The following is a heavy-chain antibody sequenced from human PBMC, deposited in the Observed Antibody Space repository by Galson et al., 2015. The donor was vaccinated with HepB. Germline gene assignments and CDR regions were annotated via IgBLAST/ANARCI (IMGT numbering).Heavy chain of an antibody. CDR2: IFYSENT. D-gene: IGHD3-3*01. Sequence: SETLSLTCTVSGDSISGYYWSWIRQPPGKGLEWIGYIFYSENTNYNPSLKSRVTISIDTSKNQFSLKLSSATAADSAVYYCARGSYGLDFWSGYYIGAMDVWGQGTTVTVSS. J-gene: IGHJ6*02. CDR3: ARGSYGLDFWSGYYIGAMDV. V-gene: IGHV4-59*01. CDR1: GDSISGYY.